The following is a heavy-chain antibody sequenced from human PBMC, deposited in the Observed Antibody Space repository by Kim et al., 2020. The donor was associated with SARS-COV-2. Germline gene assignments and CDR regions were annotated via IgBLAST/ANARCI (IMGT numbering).Heavy chain of an antibody. CDR3: ASPIVSQEAYWYFDL. V-gene: IGHV1-2*06. CDR2: INPNSGGT. J-gene: IGHJ2*01. CDR1: GYTFTGYY. D-gene: IGHD2-15*01. Sequence: ASVKVSCKASGYTFTGYYMHWVRQAPGQGLEWMGRINPNSGGTNYAQKFQGRVTMTRDTSISTAYMELSRLRSDDTAVYYCASPIVSQEAYWYFDLWGRGTLVTVSS.